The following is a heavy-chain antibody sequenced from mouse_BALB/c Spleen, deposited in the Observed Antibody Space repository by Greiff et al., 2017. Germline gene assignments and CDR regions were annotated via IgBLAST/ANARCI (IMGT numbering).Heavy chain of an antibody. D-gene: IGHD1-1*01. CDR2: IRSKSNNYAT. CDR1: GFTFNTYA. V-gene: IGHV10-1*02. CDR3: VRGGYYYGSNYFDY. J-gene: IGHJ2*01. Sequence: EVQLVESGGGLVQPKGSLKLSCAASGFTFNTYAMNWVRQAPGKGLEWVARIRSKSNNYATYYADSVKDRFTISRDDSQSMLYLQMNNLKTEDTAMYYCVRGGYYYGSNYFDYWGQGTTLTVSS.